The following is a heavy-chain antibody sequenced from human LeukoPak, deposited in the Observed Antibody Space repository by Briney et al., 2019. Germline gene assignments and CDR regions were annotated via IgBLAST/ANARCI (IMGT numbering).Heavy chain of an antibody. D-gene: IGHD3-10*01. CDR1: GGSISSGDYY. CDR2: IYYSGTT. CDR3: ARGPYGSGSYY. Sequence: SEALSLTCTVSGGSISSGDYYWSWIRQPPGKGLEWIGYIYYSGTTYYNPSLKSRVTISVDTSRNQFSLKLTSVTAADTAVYFCARGPYGSGSYYWGQGTLVTVSS. J-gene: IGHJ4*02. V-gene: IGHV4-30-4*01.